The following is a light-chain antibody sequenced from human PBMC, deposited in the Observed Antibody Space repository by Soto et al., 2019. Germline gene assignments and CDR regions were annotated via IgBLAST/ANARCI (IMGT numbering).Light chain of an antibody. Sequence: HVLTQSPSVSASLGASVKLTCTLSSGHSSYAIAWHQQQPEKGPRYLMKLNSDGSHNKGDGIPDRFSGSSSGAERYLTISSLQSEDEADYYCQAWGSGVKVFGGGTKLTVL. V-gene: IGLV4-69*01. CDR2: LNSDGSH. CDR3: QAWGSGVKV. CDR1: SGHSSYA. J-gene: IGLJ2*01.